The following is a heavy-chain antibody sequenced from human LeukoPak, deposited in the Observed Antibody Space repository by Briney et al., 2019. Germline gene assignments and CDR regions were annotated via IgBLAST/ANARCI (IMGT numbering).Heavy chain of an antibody. J-gene: IGHJ4*02. V-gene: IGHV3-23*01. Sequence: GGSLRLSCEASGFTFSAHGMSWVRQAPGKGLEWVSAIGGYGTTTYYGDSVRGRFTISRDNAKNSLYLQMNSLRAEDTAVYYCASLPKYGSGSYGYFDYWGQGTLVTVSS. CDR3: ASLPKYGSGSYGYFDY. CDR1: GFTFSAHG. CDR2: IGGYGTTT. D-gene: IGHD3-10*01.